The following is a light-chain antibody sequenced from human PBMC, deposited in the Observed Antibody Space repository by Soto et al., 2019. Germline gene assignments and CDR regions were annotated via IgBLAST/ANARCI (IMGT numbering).Light chain of an antibody. V-gene: IGLV2-14*03. CDR1: SSDVGGFNY. J-gene: IGLJ1*01. CDR2: DVR. Sequence: QSALTQPASVSGSPGQSITISCTGTSSDVGGFNYVSWYQQHPGKAPKLLVFDVRYWPSGAANRFSGSKSGNTASLTISGLQAEDEADYYCCSYTSSNTYVFGSGTKLTVL. CDR3: CSYTSSNTYV.